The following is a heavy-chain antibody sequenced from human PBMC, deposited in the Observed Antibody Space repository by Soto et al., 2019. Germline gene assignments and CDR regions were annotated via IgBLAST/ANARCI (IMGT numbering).Heavy chain of an antibody. D-gene: IGHD3-9*01. CDR2: TYPDDSNT. V-gene: IGHV5-51*01. Sequence: GESLKISCTGSGYIFSTYWIAWVRQMPGKGLEWMGITYPDDSNTRYSPSFQGRVTISADKSTSTAYLEWSSLKPSDTAMYYCTTGYYTWFDPWGHGTLVTVSS. CDR1: GYIFSTYW. J-gene: IGHJ5*02. CDR3: TTGYYTWFDP.